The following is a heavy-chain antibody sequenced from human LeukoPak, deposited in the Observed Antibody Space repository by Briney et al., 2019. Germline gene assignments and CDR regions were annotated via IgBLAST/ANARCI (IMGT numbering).Heavy chain of an antibody. CDR3: ARDDY. J-gene: IGHJ4*02. Sequence: GGSLRLSCGASGFIFTTYWMNWVRQAPGKGLEWVSVIYSGGSTYYADSVKGRFTISRDNSKNTLYLQMNSLRAEDTAVYYCARDDYWGQGTLVTVSS. CDR1: GFIFTTYW. CDR2: IYSGGST. V-gene: IGHV3-53*01.